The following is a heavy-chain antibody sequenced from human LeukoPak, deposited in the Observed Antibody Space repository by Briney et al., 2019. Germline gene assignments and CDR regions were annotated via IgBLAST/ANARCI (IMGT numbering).Heavy chain of an antibody. Sequence: SVKVSCKASGGTFSSYAISWVRQAPGQGLEWMGGIIPIFGTANYAQKFQGRVTITADESTSTAYMELRSLRSDDTAVYYCGRENYYDGSGSPSASAPIDHWGQGTLVTVSS. CDR3: GRENYYDGSGSPSASAPIDH. D-gene: IGHD3-22*01. CDR1: GGTFSSYA. V-gene: IGHV1-69*13. J-gene: IGHJ4*02. CDR2: IIPIFGTA.